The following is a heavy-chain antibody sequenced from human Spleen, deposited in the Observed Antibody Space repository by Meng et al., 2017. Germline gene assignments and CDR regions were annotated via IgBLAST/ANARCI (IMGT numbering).Heavy chain of an antibody. CDR1: GFSLSTSGVG. CDR2: IYWDDDQ. Sequence: ITLKESVPTLVKRTQTLTLTFTFPGFSLSTSGVGVGWTRLPPGKALEWLALIYWDDDQRYSPSLKSRLTITKDTYKNQVVLTMTNMNPVDTATYYCAHSGVVGATAEYFQHWGQGTMVTVSS. J-gene: IGHJ1*01. CDR3: AHSGVVGATAEYFQH. V-gene: IGHV2-5*02. D-gene: IGHD1-26*01.